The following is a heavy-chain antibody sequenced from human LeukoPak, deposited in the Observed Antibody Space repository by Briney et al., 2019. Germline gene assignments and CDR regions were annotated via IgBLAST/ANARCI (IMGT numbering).Heavy chain of an antibody. D-gene: IGHD3-10*01. CDR3: ARVNYYGSGSYWEYYFDY. J-gene: IGHJ4*02. Sequence: GASVKVSCKASGGTFSSYAISWVRQAPGQGLEWMGRIIPILGIANYAQKFQGRVTITADESTSTAYMELSSLRSEDTAVYYCARVNYYGSGSYWEYYFDYWGQGTLVTVSS. CDR1: GGTFSSYA. V-gene: IGHV1-69*04. CDR2: IIPILGIA.